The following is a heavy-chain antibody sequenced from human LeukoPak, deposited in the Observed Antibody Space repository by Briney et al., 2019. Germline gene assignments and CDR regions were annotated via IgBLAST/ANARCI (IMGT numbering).Heavy chain of an antibody. CDR3: ARGFVVVPAAISGAFDI. D-gene: IGHD2-2*02. CDR2: IIPIFGTA. V-gene: IGHV1-69*05. CDR1: GGTFSSYA. Sequence: GASVKVSCKASGGTFSSYAISWVRQAPGQGLEWMGGIIPIFGTANYAQKFQGRVTITTDESTSTAYMELSSLRSEDTAVYYCARGFVVVPAAISGAFDIWGQGTMVTVSS. J-gene: IGHJ3*02.